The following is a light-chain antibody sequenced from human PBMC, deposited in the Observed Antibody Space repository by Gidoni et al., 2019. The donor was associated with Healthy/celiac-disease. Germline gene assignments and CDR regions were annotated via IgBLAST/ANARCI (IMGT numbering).Light chain of an antibody. Sequence: DIVMTQSTDALAVSLGERATINCKSSQSVLYSSKHKNYLAWYQQKPGQPPKLLIYWASTRESGVPDRFSGSGSGTDFTLTISSLQAEDVAVYYCQQYYSTLYTFGQGTKLEIK. CDR3: QQYYSTLYT. CDR1: QSVLYSSKHKNY. CDR2: WAS. J-gene: IGKJ2*01. V-gene: IGKV4-1*01.